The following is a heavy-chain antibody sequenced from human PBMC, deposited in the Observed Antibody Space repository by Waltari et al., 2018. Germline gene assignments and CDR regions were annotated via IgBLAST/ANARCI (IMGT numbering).Heavy chain of an antibody. Sequence: VQLVESGGGLVKPGGSLRLSCAASGFTFSSYSMNWVRQAPGKGLEWVSSISSSSSYRYYADSVKGRFTISRDNAKNSLYLQMNSLRAEDTAVYYCARDQGGSPLDWGQGTLVTVSS. J-gene: IGHJ4*02. D-gene: IGHD1-26*01. CDR1: GFTFSSYS. V-gene: IGHV3-21*01. CDR3: ARDQGGSPLD. CDR2: ISSSSSYR.